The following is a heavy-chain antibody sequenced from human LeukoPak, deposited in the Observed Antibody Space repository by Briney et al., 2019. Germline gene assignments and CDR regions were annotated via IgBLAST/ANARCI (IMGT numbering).Heavy chain of an antibody. J-gene: IGHJ4*02. V-gene: IGHV4-61*02. CDR2: IQTSGSP. D-gene: IGHD3-10*01. CDR3: ARDALGESTTDY. Sequence: TLSLTCTVSGGSITSGGYYWSWIRQPAGKGLEWIGRIQTSGSPNYNPPLKSRATISVHTSKNQISLKLSSVTAADTAVYYCARDALGESTTDYWGQGTLVTVSS. CDR1: GGSITSGGYY.